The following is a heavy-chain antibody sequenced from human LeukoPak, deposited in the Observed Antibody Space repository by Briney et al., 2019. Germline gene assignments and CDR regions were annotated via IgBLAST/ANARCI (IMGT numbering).Heavy chain of an antibody. CDR1: GFTFSSYG. V-gene: IGHV3-33*01. CDR3: ARGRYYFDY. J-gene: IGHJ4*02. CDR2: IWYDESNK. Sequence: PGRSLRLSCAASGFTFSSYGMHWVRQAPAKGLEWVEVIWYDESNKNYADSVKGRFTISRDNSKNTLYLQMNSLRAEDTAVYYCARGRYYFDYWGQGTLVTVSS.